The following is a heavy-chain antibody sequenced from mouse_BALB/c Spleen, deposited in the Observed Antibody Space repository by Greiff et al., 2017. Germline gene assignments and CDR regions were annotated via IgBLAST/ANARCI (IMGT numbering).Heavy chain of an antibody. CDR2: ISDGGSYT. Sequence: EVKLMESGGGLVKPGGSLKLSCAASGFTFSDYYMYWVRQTPEKRLEWVATISDGGSYTYYPDSVKGRFTISRDNAKNNLYLQMSSLKSEDTAMYYCARGGNYAMDDWGQGTSVTVSS. D-gene: IGHD2-14*01. J-gene: IGHJ4*01. V-gene: IGHV5-4*02. CDR1: GFTFSDYY. CDR3: ARGGNYAMDD.